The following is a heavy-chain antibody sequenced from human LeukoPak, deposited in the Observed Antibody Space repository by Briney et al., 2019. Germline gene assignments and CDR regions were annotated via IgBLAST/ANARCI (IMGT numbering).Heavy chain of an antibody. Sequence: SETLSLTCSVSGGSISNNIFCWGWIRQPPGKGLEWIGYISSSGTTKCNPSLKSRLTISVDTSKNQFSLKLTSVTAADTAVYYCARGQQWFDPWGQGTLVTVSS. CDR1: GGSISNNIFC. CDR3: ARGQQWFDP. CDR2: ISSSGTT. J-gene: IGHJ5*02. V-gene: IGHV4-61*05. D-gene: IGHD6-13*01.